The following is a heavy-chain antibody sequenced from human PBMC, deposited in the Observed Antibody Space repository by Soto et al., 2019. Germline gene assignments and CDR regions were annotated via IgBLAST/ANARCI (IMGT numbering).Heavy chain of an antibody. Sequence: QAQLVQSGAEVKKPGSSVKVSCTASGGTFGNHAISWVRHAPGQGLEWMGGIIPVLGVGDNAQKFQGRVTITADTSTNTAYMELSSLRSEDTAHYYCAREAGYSYGYVFDYWGQGTLVIVSS. CDR3: AREAGYSYGYVFDY. J-gene: IGHJ4*02. CDR1: GGTFGNHA. D-gene: IGHD5-18*01. V-gene: IGHV1-69*09. CDR2: IIPVLGVG.